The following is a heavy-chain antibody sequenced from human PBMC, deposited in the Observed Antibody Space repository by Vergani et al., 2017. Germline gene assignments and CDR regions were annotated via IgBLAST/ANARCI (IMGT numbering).Heavy chain of an antibody. CDR1: GGSFSGYY. CDR3: ATSTFMVVVPAAAPYYYSALDV. J-gene: IGHJ6*02. CDR2: INHSGST. Sequence: QVQLQQWGAGLLKPSETLSLTCAVYGGSFSGYYWSWIRQPPGKGLEWIGEINHSGSTNYNPSLKSRVTISVDTSKNQFSLKLSSVTAADTAVYYCATSTFMVVVPAAAPYYYSALDVWGQGTTVTVSS. D-gene: IGHD2-2*01. V-gene: IGHV4-34*01.